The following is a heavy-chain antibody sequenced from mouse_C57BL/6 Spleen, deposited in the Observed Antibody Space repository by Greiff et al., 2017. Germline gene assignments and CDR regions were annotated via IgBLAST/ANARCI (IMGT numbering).Heavy chain of an antibody. CDR1: GYTFTSYG. CDR2: IYPRSGNT. J-gene: IGHJ2*01. CDR3: AKGGDYDVRGFDD. Sequence: QVQLQQSGAELARPGASVKLSCKASGYTFTSYGISWVKQRPGQGLEWIGEIYPRSGNTYYNEKFKGKATLTADKSSSTAYMELRRLTSEDSAVYVGAKGGDYDVRGFDDWGQGTTLTVSS. D-gene: IGHD2-4*01. V-gene: IGHV1-81*01.